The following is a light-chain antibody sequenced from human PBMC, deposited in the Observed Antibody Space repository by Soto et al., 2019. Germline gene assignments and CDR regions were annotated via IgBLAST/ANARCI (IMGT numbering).Light chain of an antibody. CDR3: SSYTSISTYV. CDR1: SSDVGGYNF. J-gene: IGLJ1*01. CDR2: DVT. Sequence: QSVLTQPASVSGSPGRSITISCTGTSSDVGGYNFVSWYQQHPDKAPKLMIYDVTNRPSGVSNRFSGSKSGNTASLTISGLQAEDEADYYCSSYTSISTYVFGTG. V-gene: IGLV2-14*01.